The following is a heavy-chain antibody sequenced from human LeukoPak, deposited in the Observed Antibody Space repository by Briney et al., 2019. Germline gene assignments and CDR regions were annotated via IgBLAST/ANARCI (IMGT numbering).Heavy chain of an antibody. D-gene: IGHD2-8*01. V-gene: IGHV3-48*03. CDR1: GFTFSGYE. CDR2: ISSNGSTI. CDR3: ARDLRGTLMVNKGDY. Sequence: GGSLRLSCAASGFTFSGYEMNRVRQAPGKGLEWVSYISSNGSTIYYADSVKGRFAISRDNAKNSLYLQMDSLRDEDTAVYYCARDLRGTLMVNKGDYWGQGTLVTVSS. J-gene: IGHJ4*02.